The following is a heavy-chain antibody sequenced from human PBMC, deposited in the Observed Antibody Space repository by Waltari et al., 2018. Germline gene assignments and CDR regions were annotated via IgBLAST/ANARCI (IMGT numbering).Heavy chain of an antibody. CDR2: ISSSSSYI. CDR3: AQAMMILPHY. Sequence: EVQLVESGGGLVKPGGALRLSCAASGFTFSSYSMNWVRQAPGKGLEWVSSISSSSSYIYYADSVKGRFTISRDNAKNSLYLQMNSLRAEDTAVYYCAQAMMILPHYWCQGTLVTVSS. J-gene: IGHJ4*02. D-gene: IGHD3-16*01. V-gene: IGHV3-21*01. CDR1: GFTFSSYS.